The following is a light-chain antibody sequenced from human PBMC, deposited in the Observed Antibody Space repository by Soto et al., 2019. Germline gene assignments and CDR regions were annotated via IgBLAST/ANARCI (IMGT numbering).Light chain of an antibody. CDR2: EVS. CDR3: FSFTTDWTHV. Sequence: QSVVTQPASVSGSPGQSITISCTGSSSDIGAYNYVSWFQQYPGKAPKLIISEVSNRPSGVSNRFSGSKSGTAASLTISGFQTEDEADYFCFSFTTDWTHVFGTGTKVTVL. V-gene: IGLV2-14*01. CDR1: SSDIGAYNY. J-gene: IGLJ1*01.